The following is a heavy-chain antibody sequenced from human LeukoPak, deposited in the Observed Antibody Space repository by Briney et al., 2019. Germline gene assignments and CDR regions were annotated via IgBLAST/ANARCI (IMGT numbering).Heavy chain of an antibody. D-gene: IGHD3-3*01. V-gene: IGHV4-61*01. Sequence: SETLSLTCTVSGGSVSSGSYYWSWIRQPPGKGLEWIGYIYYSGSTNYNPSLKSRVTISVDTSKNQFSLKLSSVTAADTAVYYCARDGALAYYDFWSGYSSGSHYYMDAWGKGTTVTVSS. CDR1: GGSVSSGSYY. J-gene: IGHJ6*03. CDR3: ARDGALAYYDFWSGYSSGSHYYMDA. CDR2: IYYSGST.